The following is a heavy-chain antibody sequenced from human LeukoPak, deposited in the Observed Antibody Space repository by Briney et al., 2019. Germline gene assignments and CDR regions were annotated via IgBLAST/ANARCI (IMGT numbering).Heavy chain of an antibody. CDR3: ATNTMFRGIHAFDI. J-gene: IGHJ3*02. V-gene: IGHV5-51*01. Sequence: GESLKISCKGSGYSFTSYWIGWVRQMPGKGLEWMGVIYPGDSDTRYSPSFQGQVTISADKSISTAYLQWSSLKASDGAMYYCATNTMFRGIHAFDIWGQGTMVTVSS. CDR1: GYSFTSYW. CDR2: IYPGDSDT. D-gene: IGHD3-10*01.